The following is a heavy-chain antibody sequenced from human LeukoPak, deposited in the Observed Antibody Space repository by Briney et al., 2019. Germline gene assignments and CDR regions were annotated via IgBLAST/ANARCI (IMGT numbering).Heavy chain of an antibody. J-gene: IGHJ4*02. D-gene: IGHD3-22*01. CDR2: INPSDGTT. CDR1: GYTFTGYY. Sequence: GASVKVSCKASGYTFTGYYIHWVRQAPGQGLEWMGIINPSDGTTSYAQKFQGRVTMTRDTSTSTVYMEMRSLRSEDTAAYYCARAPANKYDSRLTEDYWGQGTLVTVSS. V-gene: IGHV1-46*01. CDR3: ARAPANKYDSRLTEDY.